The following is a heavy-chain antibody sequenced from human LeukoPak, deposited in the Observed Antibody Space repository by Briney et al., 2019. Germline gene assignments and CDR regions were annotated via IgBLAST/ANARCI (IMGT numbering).Heavy chain of an antibody. D-gene: IGHD6-19*01. Sequence: LSLTCAVYGGSFSGYYWSWIRQAPGKGLEWVSYISSSGSTIYYADSVEGRFTISRDNAKNSLYLQMNSLRAEDTAVYYCARSAGSGWDALDYWGQGTLVTVSS. CDR2: ISSSGSTI. V-gene: IGHV3-11*01. CDR1: GGSFSGYY. J-gene: IGHJ4*02. CDR3: ARSAGSGWDALDY.